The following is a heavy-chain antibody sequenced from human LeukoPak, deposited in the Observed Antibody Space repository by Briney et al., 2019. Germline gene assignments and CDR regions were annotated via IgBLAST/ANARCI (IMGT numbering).Heavy chain of an antibody. CDR3: AKVPISSGWPNFDY. D-gene: IGHD6-19*01. CDR2: INSDGSWT. V-gene: IGHV3-74*01. J-gene: IGHJ4*02. Sequence: GGSLRLSCAASGNYWMHWVRQAPGKGLVWVSHINSDGSWTSYADSVRGRFTVSRDNSRNTLYLQMNNLRAEDTAVYYCAKVPISSGWPNFDYWGQGTLVTVSS. CDR1: GNYW.